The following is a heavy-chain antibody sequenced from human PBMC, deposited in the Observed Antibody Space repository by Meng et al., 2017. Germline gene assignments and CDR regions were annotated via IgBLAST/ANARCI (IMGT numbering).Heavy chain of an antibody. CDR2: IYYSGST. CDR1: GGSISSGCYY. Sequence: QVQLQESRPGLVKPSQPLSHTCTVSGGSISSGCYYWSWIRQHPGKGLELIGYIYYSGSTYYNPSLKSLVTISVDTSKNQFSLKLSSVTAADTAVYYCARADRRVGSYGPNWFDPWGQGTLVTVSS. D-gene: IGHD5-18*01. J-gene: IGHJ5*02. CDR3: ARADRRVGSYGPNWFDP. V-gene: IGHV4-31*01.